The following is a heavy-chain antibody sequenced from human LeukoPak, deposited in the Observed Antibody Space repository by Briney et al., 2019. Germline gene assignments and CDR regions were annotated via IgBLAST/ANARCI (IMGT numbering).Heavy chain of an antibody. D-gene: IGHD3-22*01. Sequence: PGGTLRLSCAASGFTFSSYGMSWVRQAPGKGLQWVSVIIGSGSNTYYADSVKGRFTISRDNARNTLYLQMNSLRAEDTAVYYCARWYYYETSGLYYGSFDNWGQGTLVTVSS. J-gene: IGHJ5*02. CDR2: IIGSGSNT. V-gene: IGHV3-23*01. CDR3: ARWYYYETSGLYYGSFDN. CDR1: GFTFSSYG.